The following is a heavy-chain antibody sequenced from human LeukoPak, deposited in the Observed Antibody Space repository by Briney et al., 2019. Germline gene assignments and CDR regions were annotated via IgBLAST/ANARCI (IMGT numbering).Heavy chain of an antibody. CDR1: GYTFTVYY. V-gene: IGHV1-2*02. D-gene: IGHD3-10*01. Sequence: ASVNVSCKASGYTFTVYYMHWVRQAPGQGLEWMGWINPNSGGTNYAQKFQGRVTMTRDTSISTAYMELSRLRSDDTAVYYCASFVNPNYYYGSGSYVAYWGQGTLVTVSS. CDR2: INPNSGGT. CDR3: ASFVNPNYYYGSGSYVAY. J-gene: IGHJ4*02.